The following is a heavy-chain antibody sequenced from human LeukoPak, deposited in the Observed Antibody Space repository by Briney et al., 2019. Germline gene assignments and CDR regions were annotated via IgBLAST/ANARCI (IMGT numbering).Heavy chain of an antibody. CDR3: ARGDLGGFPVQH. V-gene: IGHV1-8*01. J-gene: IGHJ1*01. CDR1: GYTFTSYE. D-gene: IGHD3-16*01. Sequence: GASVKVSCKASGYTFTSYEINWVRQATGQGLEWMGWMNPNSGNTGYAQKFQGRVTMTRNTSISTAYMELSGLRSEDTAVYYCARGDLGGFPVQHWGQGTLVTVSS. CDR2: MNPNSGNT.